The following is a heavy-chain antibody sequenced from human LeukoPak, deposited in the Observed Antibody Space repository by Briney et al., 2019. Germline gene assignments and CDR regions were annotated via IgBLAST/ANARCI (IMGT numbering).Heavy chain of an antibody. CDR3: ATVPYQDDILTGYFDY. J-gene: IGHJ4*02. CDR2: FDPEDGET. V-gene: IGHV1-24*01. D-gene: IGHD3-9*01. CDR1: GYMFTDLS. Sequence: GASVKVSCKVSGYMFTDLSMHWVRQAPGKGLEWMGGFDPEDGETIYAQSFRGRVTMTGDTSTDTASMELSSLKSEDTALYYCATVPYQDDILTGYFDYWGQGTLVTVSS.